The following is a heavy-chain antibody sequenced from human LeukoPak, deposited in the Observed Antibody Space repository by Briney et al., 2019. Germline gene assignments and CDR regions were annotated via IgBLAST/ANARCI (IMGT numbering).Heavy chain of an antibody. V-gene: IGHV4-30-4*08. CDR2: IYYSGST. CDR1: GGSFSGYY. Sequence: SETLSLTCAVYGGSFSGYYWSWIRQPPGKGLEWIGYIYYSGSTYYNPSLKSRVTISVDTSKNQFSLKLSSVTAADTAVYYCARDGLYYFDYWGQGTLVTVSS. J-gene: IGHJ4*02. D-gene: IGHD6-19*01. CDR3: ARDGLYYFDY.